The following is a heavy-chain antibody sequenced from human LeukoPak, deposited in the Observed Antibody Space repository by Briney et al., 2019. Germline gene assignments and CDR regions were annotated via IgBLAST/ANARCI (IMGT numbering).Heavy chain of an antibody. CDR2: MNPNSGNT. J-gene: IGHJ6*03. V-gene: IGHV1-8*02. CDR3: ARARYYYYMDV. Sequence: ASVKVSCKASGYTFTSYYMHWVRQATGQGLEWMGWMNPNSGNTGYAQKFQGRVTMTRNTSISTAYMELSSLRSEDTAVYYCARARYYYYMDVWGKGTTVTVSS. CDR1: GYTFTSYY.